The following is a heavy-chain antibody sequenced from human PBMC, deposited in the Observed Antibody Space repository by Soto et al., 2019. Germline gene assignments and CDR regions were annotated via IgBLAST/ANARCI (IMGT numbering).Heavy chain of an antibody. V-gene: IGHV4-31*03. CDR1: GGSISSGDYY. J-gene: IGHJ4*02. Sequence: SETLSLTCTVSGGSISSGDYYWSWIRQYPGKGLEWIAYIYYTGTTSYNPSLKNRITISIDTSKNQFSLQLFSVTAADTAVYYCARDGGFNSGSYRFEYWGQGALVTVSS. D-gene: IGHD3-10*01. CDR3: ARDGGFNSGSYRFEY. CDR2: IYYTGTT.